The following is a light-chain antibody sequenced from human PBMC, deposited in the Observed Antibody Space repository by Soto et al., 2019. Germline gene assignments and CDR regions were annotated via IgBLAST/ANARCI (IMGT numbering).Light chain of an antibody. V-gene: IGKV1-39*01. Sequence: DLQMTQSPSSLSASVGDRVTIACRASQNISTSLNWYQQKPGKAHKLLFVVACSLQSGVPSRFSGSGSGTDFTLTISSMQPEDFATYFCQQSYSTPYTFGQGTKLEIK. CDR1: QNISTS. J-gene: IGKJ2*01. CDR2: VAC. CDR3: QQSYSTPYT.